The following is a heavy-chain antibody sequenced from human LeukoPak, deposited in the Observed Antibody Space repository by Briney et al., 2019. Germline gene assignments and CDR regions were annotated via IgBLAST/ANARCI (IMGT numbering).Heavy chain of an antibody. CDR2: ISAYNGNT. J-gene: IGHJ6*03. V-gene: IGHV1-18*01. Sequence: ASVKVSCKASGYTFTSYGISWVRQAPGQGLEWMGWISAYNGNTNYAQKLQGRVTMTTDTSMSTAYMELRSLRSDDTAVYYCARYYDYAQGDYYMDVWGKGTTVTISS. CDR3: ARYYDYAQGDYYMDV. D-gene: IGHD3-16*01. CDR1: GYTFTSYG.